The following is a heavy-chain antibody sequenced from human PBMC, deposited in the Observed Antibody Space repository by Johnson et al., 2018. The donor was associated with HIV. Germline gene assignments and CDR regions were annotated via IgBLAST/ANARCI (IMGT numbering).Heavy chain of an antibody. CDR1: GFTFDNFA. Sequence: VQLVESGGGLVQPGGSLRLSCAVSGFTFDNFAMHWVRQAPGKGLEWVSSISWDSGTIGYADSVKGRFIISRDNAKISLYLQMDSLRAEDTAVYYCAKDMSRVVTPWAVSFDIWGQGTMVTVSS. D-gene: IGHD4-23*01. V-gene: IGHV3-9*01. CDR2: ISWDSGTI. J-gene: IGHJ3*02. CDR3: AKDMSRVVTPWAVSFDI.